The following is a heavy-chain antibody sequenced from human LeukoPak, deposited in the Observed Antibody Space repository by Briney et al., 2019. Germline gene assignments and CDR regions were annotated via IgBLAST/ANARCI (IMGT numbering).Heavy chain of an antibody. CDR2: INHSGST. Sequence: SETLSLTCAVYGGSFSGYYWSWIRQPPGKGLEWIGEINHSGSTYYNPSLKSRVTISVDTSKNQFSLKLSSVTAADTAVYYCASGEASDTFDYWGQGTLVTVSS. CDR3: ASGEASDTFDY. D-gene: IGHD5-18*01. J-gene: IGHJ4*02. V-gene: IGHV4-34*01. CDR1: GGSFSGYY.